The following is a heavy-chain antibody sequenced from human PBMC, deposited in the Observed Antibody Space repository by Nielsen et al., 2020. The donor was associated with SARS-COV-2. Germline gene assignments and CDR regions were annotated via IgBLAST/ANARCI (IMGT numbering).Heavy chain of an antibody. CDR1: GYTFTSYG. J-gene: IGHJ6*02. D-gene: IGHD3-9*01. Sequence: SVKVSCKASGYTFTSYGISWVRQAPGQGLEWMGWISAYNGNTNYAQKLQGRVTMTTDTSTSTAYMELRSLRSDDTAVYYCARNLLRYFDWLLSDYYYYGMDVWGQGTTVTVSS. CDR2: ISAYNGNT. V-gene: IGHV1-18*01. CDR3: ARNLLRYFDWLLSDYYYYGMDV.